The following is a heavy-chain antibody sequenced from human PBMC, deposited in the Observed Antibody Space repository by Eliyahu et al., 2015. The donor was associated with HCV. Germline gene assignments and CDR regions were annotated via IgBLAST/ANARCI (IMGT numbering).Heavy chain of an antibody. V-gene: IGHV4-34*01. CDR2: INHSGST. CDR3: ARGPRGITGTVDRVFYY. Sequence: QVQLQQWGAGLLKPSETLSLTCAVYGGSFSGYYWSWIRQPPGKGLEWIGKINHSGSTNYNPSLKSRVTISVDTSKNQFSLKLSSVTAADTAVYYCARGPRGITGTVDRVFYYWGQGTLVTVSS. D-gene: IGHD1-20*01. CDR1: GGSFSGYY. J-gene: IGHJ4*02.